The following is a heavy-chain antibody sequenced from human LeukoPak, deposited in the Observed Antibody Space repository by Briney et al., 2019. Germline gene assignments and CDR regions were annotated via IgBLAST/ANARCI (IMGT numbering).Heavy chain of an antibody. CDR2: INHSGST. CDR3: ARVVVAAREGWFDP. J-gene: IGHJ5*02. Sequence: SQTLSLTCAVYGGSFSGYYWSWIRQPPGKGLEWIGEINHSGSTNYNPSLKSRVTISVDTSKNQFSLKLSSVTAADTAVYYCARVVVAAREGWFDPWGQGTLVTVSS. CDR1: GGSFSGYY. D-gene: IGHD2-15*01. V-gene: IGHV4-34*01.